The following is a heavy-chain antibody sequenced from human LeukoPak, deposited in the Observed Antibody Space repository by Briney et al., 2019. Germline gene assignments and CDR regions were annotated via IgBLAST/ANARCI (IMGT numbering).Heavy chain of an antibody. CDR2: ISYSGST. CDR3: ARDYGGGWYQIDY. CDR1: GGSISSYY. Sequence: SETLSLTCTVSGGSISSYYWGWIRRPPGKGLEWIGYISYSGSTNYNPSLKSRLTISLDTSKRQFSLNLNSVTVADTALYYCARDYGGGWYQIDYWGQGTLVTVSS. D-gene: IGHD6-13*01. V-gene: IGHV4-59*12. J-gene: IGHJ4*02.